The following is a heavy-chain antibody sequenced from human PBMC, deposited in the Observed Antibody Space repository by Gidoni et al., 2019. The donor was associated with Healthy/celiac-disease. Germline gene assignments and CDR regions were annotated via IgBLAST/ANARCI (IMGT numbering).Heavy chain of an antibody. J-gene: IGHJ6*02. CDR3: ARSQPRVPARGYYYYGMDV. D-gene: IGHD2-2*01. CDR2: IKQDGSEK. Sequence: EVQLVESGGGLVQPGGSLRLSCAASGFTFRTYWMRWVRQAPGKGLEWVANIKQDGSEKYYVDSVKGRFTISRDNAKNSLYLQMNSLRAEDTAVYYCARSQPRVPARGYYYYGMDVWGQGTTVTVSS. CDR1: GFTFRTYW. V-gene: IGHV3-7*01.